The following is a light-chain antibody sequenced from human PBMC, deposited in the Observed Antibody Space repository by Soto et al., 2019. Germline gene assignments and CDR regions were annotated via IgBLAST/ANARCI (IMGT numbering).Light chain of an antibody. CDR3: AAWDDSLNGLV. J-gene: IGLJ1*01. CDR1: SSNIGSNT. V-gene: IGLV1-44*01. CDR2: NNN. Sequence: QSVLTQPPSSSGTPGQRVTISCSGSSSNIGSNTVNWYQQLPGTAPKLLIYNNNQRPSVLPDRFSLTKSGTSASLTISGLQSEHEADYYCAAWDDSLNGLVFGTGTKVTVL.